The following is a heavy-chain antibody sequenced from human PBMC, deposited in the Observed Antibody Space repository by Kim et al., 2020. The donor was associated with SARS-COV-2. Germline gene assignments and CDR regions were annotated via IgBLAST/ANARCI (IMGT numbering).Heavy chain of an antibody. V-gene: IGHV3-11*05. Sequence: KSRFTITRDKPKNSLYMKMDSLRAEDTAVYYCARGGDSGSYLRYYYGMDVWGQGTTVTVSS. CDR3: ARGGDSGSYLRYYYGMDV. D-gene: IGHD1-26*01. J-gene: IGHJ6*02.